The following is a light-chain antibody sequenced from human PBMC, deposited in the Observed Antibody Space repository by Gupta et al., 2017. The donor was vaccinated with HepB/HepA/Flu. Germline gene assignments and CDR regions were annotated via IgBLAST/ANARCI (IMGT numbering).Light chain of an antibody. V-gene: IGLV2-23*02. CDR1: SSDVGNYNR. Sequence: SALTPPASVSGSPGPSITISCTRASSDVGNYNRVSWYQQHPGKAPKLIIFEVSRRPSGVADRFFGSESGNTASLTISGLQAEDEADYYCCSYGGSTTDVLLGGGTKLTVL. CDR2: EVS. CDR3: CSYGGSTTDVL. J-gene: IGLJ3*02.